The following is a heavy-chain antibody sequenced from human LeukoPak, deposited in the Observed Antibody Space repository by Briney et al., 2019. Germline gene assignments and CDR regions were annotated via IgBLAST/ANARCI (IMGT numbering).Heavy chain of an antibody. D-gene: IGHD6-6*01. CDR1: GYTFTSYY. J-gene: IGHJ4*02. V-gene: IGHV1-46*01. Sequence: ASVKVSCKASGYTFTSYYMHWVRQAPGQGLEWMGIIDPSGGSTSYAQKFQGRVTMTRDTSTSTAYMELSSLRSEDTAVYYCARTGIAARAHFDYWGQGTLVTVSS. CDR3: ARTGIAARAHFDY. CDR2: IDPSGGST.